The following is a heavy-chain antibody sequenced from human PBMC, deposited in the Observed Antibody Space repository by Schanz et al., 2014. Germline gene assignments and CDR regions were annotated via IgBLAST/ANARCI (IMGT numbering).Heavy chain of an antibody. CDR3: ARDSGSSSWYPSDY. V-gene: IGHV3-20*04. CDR2: INWNGGST. Sequence: VQLQESGPGLVRPSETLSLTCTVSGGSISNYYWSWIRQPPGKGLEWVSGINWNGGSTGYADSVKGRFTISRDNAKNFLYLQMNSLRAEDTALYYCARDSGSSSWYPSDYWGQGTLVTVSS. CDR1: GGSISNYY. J-gene: IGHJ4*02. D-gene: IGHD6-13*01.